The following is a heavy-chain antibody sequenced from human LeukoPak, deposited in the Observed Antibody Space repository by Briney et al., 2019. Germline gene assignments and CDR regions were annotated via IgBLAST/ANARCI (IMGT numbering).Heavy chain of an antibody. CDR3: ARLQGSGSYFDY. V-gene: IGHV5-51*01. D-gene: IGHD3-10*01. J-gene: IGHJ4*02. CDR2: IYPGDSDT. CDR1: GYRFTSNW. Sequence: GESLKISCTGSGYRFTSNWIGWVRQMPGEGLEWVGIIYPGDSDTRYSPSFQGEVTMSADKSISIAYLQWSSLKASDTAMYYCARLQGSGSYFDYWGQGTPVTVSS.